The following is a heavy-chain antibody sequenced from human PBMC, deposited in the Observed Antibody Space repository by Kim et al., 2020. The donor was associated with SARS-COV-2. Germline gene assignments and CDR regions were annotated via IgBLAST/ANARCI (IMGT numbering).Heavy chain of an antibody. CDR3: ARGPDILTGRDY. CDR1: GGSFSGYY. J-gene: IGHJ4*02. Sequence: SETLSLTCAVYGGSFSGYYWSWIRQPPGKGLEWIGEINHSGSTNYNPSLKSRVTISVDTSKNKFSLKLSSVTAADTAVYFCARGPDILTGRDYWGQGTL. V-gene: IGHV4-34*01. CDR2: INHSGST. D-gene: IGHD3-9*01.